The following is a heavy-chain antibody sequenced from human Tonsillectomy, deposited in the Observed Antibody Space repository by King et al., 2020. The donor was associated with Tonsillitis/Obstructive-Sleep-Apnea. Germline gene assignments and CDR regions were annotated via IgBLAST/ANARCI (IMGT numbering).Heavy chain of an antibody. CDR3: ARHRDWRNTKCYQDVEI. CDR2: ISYDGSNK. V-gene: IGHV3-30*01. J-gene: IGHJ4*02. CDR1: GFTFTSSA. D-gene: IGHD2-2*01. Sequence: VQLVESGGGVVQPGRSLRLSCAASGFTFTSSAMHWVRQAPGKGLEWVAVISYDGSNKYYADSVKGRFTISRDNSKNTLYLQMNSLRAEDTAVYYCARHRDWRNTKCYQDVEIGGQGTLVTVSS.